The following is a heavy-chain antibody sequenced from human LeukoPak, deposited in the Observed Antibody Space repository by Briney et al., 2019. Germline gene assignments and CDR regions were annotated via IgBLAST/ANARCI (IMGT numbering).Heavy chain of an antibody. CDR1: GFTFSSYG. V-gene: IGHV3-33*01. D-gene: IGHD5-24*01. Sequence: GRSLRLSCAASGFTFSSYGMHWVRQAPGKGLEWVAVIWYDGSNKYYADSVKGRFTISRDNSKNTLYLQMNSLRAGDTAVYYCARDSGGGWLQPPGDYWGQGTLVTVSS. J-gene: IGHJ4*02. CDR3: ARDSGGGWLQPPGDY. CDR2: IWYDGSNK.